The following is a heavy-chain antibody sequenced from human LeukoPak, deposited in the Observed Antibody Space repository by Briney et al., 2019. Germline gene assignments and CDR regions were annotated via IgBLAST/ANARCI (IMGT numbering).Heavy chain of an antibody. CDR2: IYHSGST. V-gene: IGHV4-30-2*01. J-gene: IGHJ6*02. CDR1: GGSISSGGYS. Sequence: SQTLSLTCTVSGGSISSGGYSWSWIRQPPGKGLEWIGYIYHSGSTYYNPSLKSRVTISVDRSKNQFSLKLSSVTAADTAVYYCARAGIKVATSPDYYYGMDVWGQGTTVTVSS. CDR3: ARAGIKVATSPDYYYGMDV. D-gene: IGHD5-12*01.